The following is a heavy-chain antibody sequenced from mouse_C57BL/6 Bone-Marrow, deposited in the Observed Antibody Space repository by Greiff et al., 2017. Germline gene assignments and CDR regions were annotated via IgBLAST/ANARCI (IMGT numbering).Heavy chain of an antibody. V-gene: IGHV1-64*01. CDR3: ASGGYCTLAY. D-gene: IGHD3-1*01. CDR1: GYTFTSYW. CDR2: ILPSSGST. J-gene: IGHJ3*01. Sequence: VQLQQPGAELVKPGASVKLSCKATGYTFTSYWMHWVKQRPGQGLEWIGMILPSSGSTNYNEKFQSKATLTVDKSSSTAYMQLSSLPSEDSSVYYCASGGYCTLAYWGQGTLVTVSA.